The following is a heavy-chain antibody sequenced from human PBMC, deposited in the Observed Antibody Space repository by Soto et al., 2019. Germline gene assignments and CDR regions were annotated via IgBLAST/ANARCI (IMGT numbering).Heavy chain of an antibody. D-gene: IGHD6-19*01. CDR2: ISSSSDYI. V-gene: IGHV3-21*01. CDR1: GFTFGFSS. Sequence: PXGSLRLSCAASGFTFGFSSMNGVRQAPGKGLEWVSSISSSSDYIYYADSVKGRFTVSRDNAKNALYLQMNSLRAEDTAVYYCARDGSGWSRDCCGQGTLVTVSS. J-gene: IGHJ4*02. CDR3: ARDGSGWSRDC.